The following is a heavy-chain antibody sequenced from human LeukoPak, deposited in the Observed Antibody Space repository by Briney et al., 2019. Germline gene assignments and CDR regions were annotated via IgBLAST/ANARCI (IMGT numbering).Heavy chain of an antibody. V-gene: IGHV1-2*02. D-gene: IGHD2-15*01. Sequence: ASVTVSCKASGYTFTGYYMHWVRQAPGQGLEGMGWINPNSGGTNYAQKFQGRVTMTRDTSISTAYMELSRLRSDDTAVYYCARDGVYCSGGSCYSSPVPYYDCGMDVWGQGTTVTVSS. CDR1: GYTFTGYY. CDR2: INPNSGGT. CDR3: ARDGVYCSGGSCYSSPVPYYDCGMDV. J-gene: IGHJ6*02.